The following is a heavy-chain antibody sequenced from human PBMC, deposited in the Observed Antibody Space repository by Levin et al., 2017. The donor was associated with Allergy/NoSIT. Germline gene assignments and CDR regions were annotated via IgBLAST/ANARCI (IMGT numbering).Heavy chain of an antibody. CDR1: GDSVSNTIDA. Sequence: SQTLSLTCAISGDSVSNTIDAWNWIRQSPSRGLEWLGRTYYRSKWYYDYAISVKSRATINPDTSKNQFSLQLSSVTPEDTALYYCARDSSYSTGWYDVWGQGTLVTVSS. CDR3: ARDSSYSTGWYDV. V-gene: IGHV6-1*01. J-gene: IGHJ4*02. CDR2: TYYRSKWYY. D-gene: IGHD6-19*01.